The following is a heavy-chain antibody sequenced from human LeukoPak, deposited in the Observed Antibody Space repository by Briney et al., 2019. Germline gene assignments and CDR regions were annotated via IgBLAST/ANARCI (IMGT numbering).Heavy chain of an antibody. CDR3: ARANVDYGDYGDAFDI. CDR1: GYTFTGYY. V-gene: IGHV1-2*02. J-gene: IGHJ3*02. D-gene: IGHD4-17*01. CDR2: INPNSGGT. Sequence: ASEKVSCKASGYTFTGYYMHWVRQAPGQGLEWMGWINPNSGGTNYAQKFQGRVTMTRDTSISTAYMELSRLRSDDTAVYYCARANVDYGDYGDAFDIWGQGTMVTVSS.